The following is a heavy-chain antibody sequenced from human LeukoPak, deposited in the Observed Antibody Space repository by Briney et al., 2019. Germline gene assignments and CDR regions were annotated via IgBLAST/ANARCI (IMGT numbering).Heavy chain of an antibody. D-gene: IGHD6-19*01. CDR2: ISSSGSTI. V-gene: IGHV3-48*03. J-gene: IGHJ4*02. Sequence: GGSLRLSCAASGFTFSSYEMNWVRQAPGKGLEWVSHISSSGSTIYYADSVKGRFTISRDNAKNSLYLQMNSLRAEDTAVYYCARDRAVALLDYWGQGTLVTVSS. CDR1: GFTFSSYE. CDR3: ARDRAVALLDY.